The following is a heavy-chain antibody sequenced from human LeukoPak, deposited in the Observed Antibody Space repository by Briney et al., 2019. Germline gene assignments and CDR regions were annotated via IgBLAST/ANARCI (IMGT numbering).Heavy chain of an antibody. Sequence: GGSLRLSCAASGFTFSSYEMNWVRRAPGKGLGWVSYISSSGSTIYYADSVKGRFTISRDNAKNSLYLQMNSLRAEDTAVYYCARDESMVRGAGVYWGQGTLVTVSS. CDR3: ARDESMVRGAGVY. J-gene: IGHJ4*02. D-gene: IGHD3-10*01. V-gene: IGHV3-48*03. CDR1: GFTFSSYE. CDR2: ISSSGSTI.